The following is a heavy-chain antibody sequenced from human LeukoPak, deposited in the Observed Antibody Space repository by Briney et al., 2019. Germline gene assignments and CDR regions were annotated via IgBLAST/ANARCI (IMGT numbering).Heavy chain of an antibody. Sequence: GSLRLSCAASGFTFSSYSMNWVRQAPGKGLEWVSSISSSSSYIYYADSVKGRLTISRDNAKNSLYLQMNSLRAEDTAVYYCARGDDYGERAFDYWGQGTLVTVSS. CDR3: ARGDDYGERAFDY. J-gene: IGHJ4*02. V-gene: IGHV3-21*01. CDR1: GFTFSSYS. D-gene: IGHD4-17*01. CDR2: ISSSSSYI.